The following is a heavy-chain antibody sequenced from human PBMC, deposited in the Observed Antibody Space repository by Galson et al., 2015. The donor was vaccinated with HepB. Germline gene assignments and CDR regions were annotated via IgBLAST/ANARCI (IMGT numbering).Heavy chain of an antibody. CDR2: ISSDGSGT. CDR1: GFTFSSYW. CDR3: ARDLILAARGRACDC. Sequence: SLRLSCAASGFTFSSYWMRWVRQAPGKGLVWVSHISSDGSGTSYADSVQGRFTISRDNAKNTLYLQMNNLRVEDTAVYYCARDLILAARGRACDCGGQGTLFTVSS. J-gene: IGHJ4*02. D-gene: IGHD2-15*01. V-gene: IGHV3-74*01.